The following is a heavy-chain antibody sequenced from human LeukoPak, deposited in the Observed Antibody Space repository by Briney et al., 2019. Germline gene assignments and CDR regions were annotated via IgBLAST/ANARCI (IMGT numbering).Heavy chain of an antibody. J-gene: IGHJ5*02. Sequence: SETLSLTCTVSGGSISSGSYYWSWIRQPPGKGLEWIGYIYYSGSTNYNPSLKSRVTMSVDTSKNQFSLKLSSVTAADTAVYYCARVGTYDYVWGSYSFDPWGQGTLVTVSS. CDR1: GGSISSGSYY. CDR3: ARVGTYDYVWGSYSFDP. V-gene: IGHV4-61*01. CDR2: IYYSGST. D-gene: IGHD3-16*01.